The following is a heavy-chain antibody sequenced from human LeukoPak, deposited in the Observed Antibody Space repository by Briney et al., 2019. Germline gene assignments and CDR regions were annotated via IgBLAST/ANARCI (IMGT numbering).Heavy chain of an antibody. CDR1: GFTFSNYW. Sequence: GGSLRLSCAASGFTFSNYWMHWVRHAPGKGPVWVSRIKSDGSSTRFADSVQGRFTISRDNGKNTLYLQMNSLRAEDTAVYYCARGGDSSNWYPGYFDYWGQGALVTVSS. J-gene: IGHJ4*02. CDR2: IKSDGSST. CDR3: ARGGDSSNWYPGYFDY. D-gene: IGHD6-13*01. V-gene: IGHV3-74*01.